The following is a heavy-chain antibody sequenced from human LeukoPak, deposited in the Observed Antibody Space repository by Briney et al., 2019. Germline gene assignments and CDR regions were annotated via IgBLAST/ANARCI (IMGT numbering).Heavy chain of an antibody. V-gene: IGHV4-30-4*01. CDR3: ARAKRYCSGGRCYYYGMDV. CDR2: IYYSGST. Sequence: PSQTLSLTCIVSGGSISSGDYYWSWIRQPPGKGLEWIGYIYYSGSTYYNPSLRSRVTISVDTSKNQFSLKLSSVTAADTAVYYCARAKRYCSGGRCYYYGMDVWGKGTTVTVSS. CDR1: GGSISSGDYY. D-gene: IGHD2-15*01. J-gene: IGHJ6*04.